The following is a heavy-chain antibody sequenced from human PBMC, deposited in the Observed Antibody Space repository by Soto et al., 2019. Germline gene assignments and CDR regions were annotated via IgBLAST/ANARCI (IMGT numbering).Heavy chain of an antibody. Sequence: PSETLSLTCAVSGGSISSGGYSWSWIRQPPGKGLEWIGYIYHSGSTYYNPSLKSRVTISVDRSKNQFSLRLTSVAAADTAVYFCARRKFYAFDIWGQGTMVTVSS. J-gene: IGHJ3*02. CDR2: IYHSGST. V-gene: IGHV4-30-2*01. CDR3: ARRKFYAFDI. CDR1: GGSISSGGYS.